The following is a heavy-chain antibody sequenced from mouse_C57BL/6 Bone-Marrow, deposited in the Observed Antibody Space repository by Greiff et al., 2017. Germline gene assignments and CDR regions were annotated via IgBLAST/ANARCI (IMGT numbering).Heavy chain of an antibody. CDR1: GFTFSDYG. V-gene: IGHV5-17*01. Sequence: EVMLVESGGGLVKPGGSLKLSCAASGFTFSDYGMHWVRQAPEKGLEWVAYISSGSSTIYSADTVKGRFTISRDNAKNTLFLQMTSLRSEDTAMYYCARDALVYFDYWGQGTTLTVSS. CDR2: ISSGSSTI. J-gene: IGHJ2*01. CDR3: ARDALVYFDY.